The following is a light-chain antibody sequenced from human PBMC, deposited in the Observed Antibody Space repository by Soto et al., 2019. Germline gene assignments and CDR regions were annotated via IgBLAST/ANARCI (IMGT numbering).Light chain of an antibody. Sequence: EIVLTQSPGTLSLSPGERATLSCSASQSVSSSYLASYQQKPGQAPRLLIYGASSRATGIPDRFSGSGSGTDFTLTISSLEPEDFAVYYCQQYGTSPMYTFGQGTRLEIK. CDR3: QQYGTSPMYT. CDR2: GAS. CDR1: QSVSSSY. J-gene: IGKJ5*01. V-gene: IGKV3-20*01.